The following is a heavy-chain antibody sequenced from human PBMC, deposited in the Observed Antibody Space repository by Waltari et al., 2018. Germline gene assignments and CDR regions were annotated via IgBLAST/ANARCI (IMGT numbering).Heavy chain of an antibody. V-gene: IGHV4-4*02. CDR1: GGSISSSNW. J-gene: IGHJ3*02. CDR3: ARFGAAAGPNDAFDI. CDR2: IYHSGST. Sequence: QVQLQESGPGLVKPSGTLSLTCAVSGGSISSSNWWSWVRQPPGKGLEWIGEIYHSGSTNYNPSLKSRVTISVDKSKNQFSLKPSSVTAADTAVYYCARFGAAAGPNDAFDIWGQGTMVTVSS. D-gene: IGHD6-13*01.